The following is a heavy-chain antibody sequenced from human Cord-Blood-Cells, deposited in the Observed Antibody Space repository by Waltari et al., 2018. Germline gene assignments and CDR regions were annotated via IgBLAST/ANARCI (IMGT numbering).Heavy chain of an antibody. D-gene: IGHD3-10*01. J-gene: IGHJ6*02. CDR1: GYTFTSYD. V-gene: IGHV1-8*01. CDR3: AREVLYGGYYGMDV. Sequence: QVQLVQSGAEVKKPGASVKVSCKASGYTFTSYDINWVRQATGQGLEWMGWMNPNSGNTGDAQKFQGRVTMTRNTSISTAYMELSSLRSEDTAVYYCAREVLYGGYYGMDVWGQGTTVTVSS. CDR2: MNPNSGNT.